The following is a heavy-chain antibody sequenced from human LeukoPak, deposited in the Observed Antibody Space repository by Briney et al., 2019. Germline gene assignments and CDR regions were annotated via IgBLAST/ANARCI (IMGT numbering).Heavy chain of an antibody. CDR1: GFTFSSYS. J-gene: IGHJ4*02. CDR3: ARGVAARPLDY. D-gene: IGHD6-6*01. V-gene: IGHV3-21*01. Sequence: GGSLRLSCAAPGFTFSSYSMNWVRQAPGKGLEWVSSISSSSSYIYYADSVKGRFTISRDNAKNSLYLQMNSLRAEDTAVYYCARGVAARPLDYWGQGTLVTVSS. CDR2: ISSSSSYI.